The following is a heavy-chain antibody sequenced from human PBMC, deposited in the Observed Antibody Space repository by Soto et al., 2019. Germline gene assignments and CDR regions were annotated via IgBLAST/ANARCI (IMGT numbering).Heavy chain of an antibody. D-gene: IGHD3-22*01. CDR2: IIPIFGTA. Sequence: GAPVKVSCKASGGTFSSYAISWVRQAPGQGLEWMGGIIPIFGTANYAQKFQGRVTITADESTSTAYMELSSLRSEDTAVYYCARSRNSSGYYYYYYGMDVWGQGTTVTVSS. CDR1: GGTFSSYA. V-gene: IGHV1-69*01. CDR3: ARSRNSSGYYYYYYGMDV. J-gene: IGHJ6*02.